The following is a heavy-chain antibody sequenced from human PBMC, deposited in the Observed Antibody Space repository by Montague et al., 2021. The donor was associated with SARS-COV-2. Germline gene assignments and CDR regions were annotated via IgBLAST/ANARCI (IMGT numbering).Heavy chain of an antibody. Sequence: SETLSLTCTVYGGSISSSSYYWGWIRQPQGKGLEWIGSIYYSGSTYYNPSLKSRVTISVNTSKNSFSLKLSSVTDADTAVYYCARVGRQQLVRLSGMDVWGQGTTVTVSS. CDR2: IYYSGST. CDR1: GGSISSSSYY. V-gene: IGHV4-39*07. CDR3: ARVGRQQLVRLSGMDV. D-gene: IGHD6-13*01. J-gene: IGHJ6*02.